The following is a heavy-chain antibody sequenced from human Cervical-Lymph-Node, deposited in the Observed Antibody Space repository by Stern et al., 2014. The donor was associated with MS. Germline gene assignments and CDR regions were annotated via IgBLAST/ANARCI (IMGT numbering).Heavy chain of an antibody. D-gene: IGHD6-13*01. V-gene: IGHV2-5*02. J-gene: IGHJ4*02. Sequence: QVPLKESGPTLVKPTQTLTLTCTFSGFSFSTSGVGVGWIRQPPGQALEWVGIIYWDDDKRYSPSLKSRLTIAKDTSKNQVVLTMTNMDPADTATYYCAHRRAGGTFDSWGQGTLVIVSS. CDR2: IYWDDDK. CDR1: GFSFSTSGVG. CDR3: AHRRAGGTFDS.